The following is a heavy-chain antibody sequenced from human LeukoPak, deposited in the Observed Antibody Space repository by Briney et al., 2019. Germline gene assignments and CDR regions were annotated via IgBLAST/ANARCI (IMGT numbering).Heavy chain of an antibody. CDR2: ISSTGNT. CDR3: ARDRVHDSDY. J-gene: IGHJ4*02. D-gene: IGHD2-21*02. Sequence: SSETLSLTCTASGGSISPYFWSWIRQPAGKGLEYLGRISSTGNTNYNPSLRSRVTMSVDTSKNQFSLNLRSVTAADTAVYYCARDRVHDSDYWGQGILVIVSS. CDR1: GGSISPYF. V-gene: IGHV4-4*07.